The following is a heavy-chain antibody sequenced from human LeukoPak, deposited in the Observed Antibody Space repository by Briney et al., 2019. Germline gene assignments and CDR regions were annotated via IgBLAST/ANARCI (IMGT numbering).Heavy chain of an antibody. J-gene: IGHJ4*02. CDR1: GGSISSYY. V-gene: IGHV4-59*08. CDR2: IYYGGST. D-gene: IGHD4-17*01. CDR3: ARSGYGVRIDY. Sequence: PSETLSLTCTVSGGSISSYYWSWIRQPPGKGLEWIGYIYYGGSTNYNPSLKSRVTISVDTSKNQFSLKLSSVTAADTAVYYCARSGYGVRIDYWGQGTLVTVSS.